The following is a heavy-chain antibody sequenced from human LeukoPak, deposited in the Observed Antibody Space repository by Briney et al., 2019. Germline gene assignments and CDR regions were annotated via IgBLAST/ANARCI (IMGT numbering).Heavy chain of an antibody. J-gene: IGHJ5*02. CDR2: IYSGGST. D-gene: IGHD4-17*01. CDR3: ARDLLMTTVTTDWLDP. Sequence: GGSLRLSCAASGFTVSSNYMSWVRQAPGNGLEWVSVIYSGGSTYYADSVKGRFTISRDNSKNTLYLQMNSLRAEDTAVYYCARDLLMTTVTTDWLDPWGQGTLVTVSS. CDR1: GFTVSSNY. V-gene: IGHV3-66*01.